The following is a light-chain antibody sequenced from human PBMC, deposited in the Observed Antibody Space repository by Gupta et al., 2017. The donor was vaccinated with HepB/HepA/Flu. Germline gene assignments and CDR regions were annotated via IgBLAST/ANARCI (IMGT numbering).Light chain of an antibody. CDR1: QNVLWSSNNKNF. V-gene: IGKV4-1*01. CDR2: WAS. CDR3: QQYYSSPLT. J-gene: IGKJ4*01. Sequence: DSVMTQSPASLTVSLGERATINCKSSQNVLWSSNNKNFLAWYQQKPGQPPKLIITWASVRESGVPDRFSGSGSVADFTLTINSLQAEDVAVYYCQQYYSSPLTFGGGTKVEIK.